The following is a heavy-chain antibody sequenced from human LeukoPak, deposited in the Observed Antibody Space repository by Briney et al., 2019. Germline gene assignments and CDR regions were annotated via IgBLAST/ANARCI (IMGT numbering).Heavy chain of an antibody. J-gene: IGHJ4*02. V-gene: IGHV3-30*02. CDR2: IRYDGSNK. CDR1: GFTFSSYG. Sequence: GGSLRLSCAASGFTFSSYGMHWVRQAPGKGLEWVAFIRYDGSNKYYADSVKGRFTISRDNSKNTLYLQMNSLRAEDTAVYYCAKDRGWVLYYFDYWGQGTLVTVSS. D-gene: IGHD6-19*01. CDR3: AKDRGWVLYYFDY.